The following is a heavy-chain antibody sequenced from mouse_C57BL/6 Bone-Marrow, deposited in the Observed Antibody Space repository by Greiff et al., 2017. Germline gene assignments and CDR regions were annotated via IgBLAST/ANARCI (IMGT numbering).Heavy chain of an antibody. CDR3: AIYYYGSSYAMDY. CDR2: IWGGGST. V-gene: IGHV2-9*01. D-gene: IGHD1-1*01. Sequence: VQRVESGPGLVAPSQSLSITCTVSGFSLTSYGVDWVRQPPGKGLEWLGVIWGGGSTNYNSALMSRLSISKDNSKSQVVLKLNSLQTDDTAMYYCAIYYYGSSYAMDYWGQGTSVTVSS. CDR1: GFSLTSYG. J-gene: IGHJ4*01.